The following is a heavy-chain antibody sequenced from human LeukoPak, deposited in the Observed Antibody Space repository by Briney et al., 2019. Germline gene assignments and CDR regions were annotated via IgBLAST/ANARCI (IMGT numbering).Heavy chain of an antibody. CDR2: IYRSGST. D-gene: IGHD3-10*01. Sequence: PSRTLSLTCAVSGGSISSSNWWSCVRQPPGKGLEWIGEIYRSGSTNYNPSLKSRVTISVDKSKNQFSLKLSSVTAADSAVYYCAGDTYGFDYWGQGTLVTVSS. J-gene: IGHJ4*02. CDR1: GGSISSSNW. CDR3: AGDTYGFDY. V-gene: IGHV4-4*02.